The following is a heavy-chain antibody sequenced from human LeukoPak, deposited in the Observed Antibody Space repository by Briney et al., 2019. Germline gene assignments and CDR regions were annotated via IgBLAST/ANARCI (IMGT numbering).Heavy chain of an antibody. Sequence: ASVKVSCKASGYTFTSYDINWVRQAPGQGLEWMGWISAYNGNTNYAQKLQGRVTMTTDTSTSTAYMELRSLRSDDTAVYYCARGFPRYYYDSSGYYYFDYWGQGTLVTVSS. CDR3: ARGFPRYYYDSSGYYYFDY. CDR1: GYTFTSYD. J-gene: IGHJ4*02. V-gene: IGHV1-18*01. D-gene: IGHD3-22*01. CDR2: ISAYNGNT.